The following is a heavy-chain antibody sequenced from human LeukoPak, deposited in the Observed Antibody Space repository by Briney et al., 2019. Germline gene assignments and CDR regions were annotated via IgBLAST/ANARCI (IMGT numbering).Heavy chain of an antibody. J-gene: IGHJ4*02. CDR1: GGSFSGYY. V-gene: IGHV4-34*01. CDR3: ARASSGSYRGSAFDY. Sequence: SETLSLTCAVYGGSFSGYYWSWIRQPPGKGLEWIGEINHSGSTNCNPSLKSRVTISVDTSKNQFSLKLSSVTAADTAVYYCARASSGSYRGSAFDYWGQGTLVTVSS. D-gene: IGHD1-26*01. CDR2: INHSGST.